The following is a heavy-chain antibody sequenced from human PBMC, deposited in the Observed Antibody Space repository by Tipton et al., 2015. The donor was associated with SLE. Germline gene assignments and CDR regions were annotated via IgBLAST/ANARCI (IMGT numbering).Heavy chain of an antibody. CDR3: AGDYYYDSSPYGDY. Sequence: SLRLSCAASGFTFSDHYMDWVRQAPGKGLEWVSYISSSSSTIHYADSVKGRFTISRDNSKNTLYLQMNSLRAEDTAVYYCAGDYYYDSSPYGDYWGQGTLVTVSS. CDR1: GFTFSDHY. J-gene: IGHJ4*02. D-gene: IGHD3-22*01. CDR2: ISSSSSTI. V-gene: IGHV3-11*04.